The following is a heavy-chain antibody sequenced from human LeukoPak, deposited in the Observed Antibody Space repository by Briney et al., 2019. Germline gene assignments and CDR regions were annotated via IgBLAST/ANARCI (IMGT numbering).Heavy chain of an antibody. CDR1: GGSISTYY. J-gene: IGHJ6*03. Sequence: PSETLSLTCIVSGGSISTYYWSWIRQPPGKGVEWIGDIYYSGSTNYNPSLKSRVTISVDTSRNQISLRLSSVTAADTAVYYCAKDGGSGWYNYYYYMDVWGKGTTVTVSS. V-gene: IGHV4-59*01. D-gene: IGHD6-19*01. CDR3: AKDGGSGWYNYYYYMDV. CDR2: IYYSGST.